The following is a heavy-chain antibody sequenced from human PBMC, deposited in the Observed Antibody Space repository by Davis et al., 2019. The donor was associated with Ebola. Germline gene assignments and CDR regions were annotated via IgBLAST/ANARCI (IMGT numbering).Heavy chain of an antibody. CDR2: ISGSGGST. V-gene: IGHV3-23*01. CDR3: ARADTVTRGYFDY. D-gene: IGHD4-17*01. J-gene: IGHJ4*02. Sequence: GESLKISCAASGFTFSSYAMSWVRQAPGKGLEWVSAISGSGGSTYYADSVKGRFTISRDNSKNTLYLQMNSLRAEDTAVYYCARADTVTRGYFDYWGQGTLVTVSS. CDR1: GFTFSSYA.